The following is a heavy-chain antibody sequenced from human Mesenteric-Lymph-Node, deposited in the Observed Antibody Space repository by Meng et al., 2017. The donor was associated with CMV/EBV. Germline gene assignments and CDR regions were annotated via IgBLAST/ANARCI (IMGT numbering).Heavy chain of an antibody. J-gene: IGHJ4*02. D-gene: IGHD3-10*01. CDR1: GAYVRRSHR. CDR3: ARADRGALDY. V-gene: IGHV4-4*02. CDR2: FFRDGTT. Sequence: TCTLFGAYVRRSHRGRWVRQSAGKGLEGIGEFFRDGTTSYTPSLQSRITISLEMSKYEFSLKVTSVTAADTAVYYCARADRGALDYWGQGILVTVSS.